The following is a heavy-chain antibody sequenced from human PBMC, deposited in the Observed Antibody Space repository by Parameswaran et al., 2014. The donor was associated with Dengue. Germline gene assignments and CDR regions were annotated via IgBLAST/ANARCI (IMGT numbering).Heavy chain of an antibody. V-gene: IGHV2-5*08. D-gene: IGHD3-22*01. Sequence: ARWIRQPPGRPWSGLHSFFGIDDVRYSPSLRSRLTVTKDTSRNQVVLAMTNVDPVDTATYYCAHSLTCYSDSCGSFYFDNWGQGTLVTVSS. CDR3: AHSLTCYSDSCGSFYFDN. J-gene: IGHJ4*02. CDR2: FFGIDDV.